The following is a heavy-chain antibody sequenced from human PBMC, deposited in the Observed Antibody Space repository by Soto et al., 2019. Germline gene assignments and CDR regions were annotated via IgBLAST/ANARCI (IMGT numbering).Heavy chain of an antibody. Sequence: EVQLLESGGGLVQPGGSLRLSCAASGFTFSSYAMSWVRQAPGKGLEWVSVISGSGGSTYYADSVKGRFTISRDNSKNTLYLEMNSLRAEDTAVHYCAKRGSGSQFDFWGQGTLVTVSS. CDR2: ISGSGGST. CDR1: GFTFSSYA. J-gene: IGHJ4*02. CDR3: AKRGSGSQFDF. D-gene: IGHD1-26*01. V-gene: IGHV3-23*01.